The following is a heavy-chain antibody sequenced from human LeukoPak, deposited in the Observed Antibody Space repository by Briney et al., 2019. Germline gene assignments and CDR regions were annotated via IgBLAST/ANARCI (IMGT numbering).Heavy chain of an antibody. Sequence: GASVKVSCKASGYTFTSYGISWVRQAPGQGLEWMGWISAYNGNTNYAQKLQGRVTMTTDTSTSTAYMELRSLRSDDTAVYYCARDVYYDILTGPLNQNAFDIWGQGTMVTVSS. CDR1: GYTFTSYG. CDR3: ARDVYYDILTGPLNQNAFDI. J-gene: IGHJ3*02. V-gene: IGHV1-18*01. CDR2: ISAYNGNT. D-gene: IGHD3-9*01.